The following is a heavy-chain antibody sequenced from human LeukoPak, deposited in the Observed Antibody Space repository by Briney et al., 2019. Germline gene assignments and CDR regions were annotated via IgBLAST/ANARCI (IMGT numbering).Heavy chain of an antibody. V-gene: IGHV4-59*08. CDR3: ARRSSWLKAFDI. CDR1: GGSISSYY. Sequence: SETLSLTCTVSGGSISSYYWSWIRQPPGKGLEWIGYIYYSESTNYNPSLKSRVTISVDTSKNQFSLKLSSVTAADTAVYYCARRSSWLKAFDIWGQGTMVTVSS. CDR2: IYYSEST. J-gene: IGHJ3*02. D-gene: IGHD6-13*01.